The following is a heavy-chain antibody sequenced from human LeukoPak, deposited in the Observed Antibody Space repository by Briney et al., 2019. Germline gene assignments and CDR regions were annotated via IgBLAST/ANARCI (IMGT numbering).Heavy chain of an antibody. CDR2: IYSSGST. CDR3: ARDATGGTTAWFDP. V-gene: IGHV4-59*01. J-gene: IGHJ5*02. CDR1: GDSITTYY. Sequence: SETLSLTCNVSGDSITTYYWSWIRQPPGKGLEWIGYIYSSGSTKYNTSLKSRVTISIDTSKNQFSLKVSSVTAADTAVYYCARDATGGTTAWFDPWGQGTLVTVSS. D-gene: IGHD1-7*01.